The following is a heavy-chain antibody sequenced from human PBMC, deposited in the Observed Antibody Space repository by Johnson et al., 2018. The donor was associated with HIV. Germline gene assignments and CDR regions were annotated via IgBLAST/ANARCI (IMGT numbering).Heavy chain of an antibody. CDR1: GLSFSSYG. CDR2: IWSDGSNK. J-gene: IGHJ3*02. CDR3: AKIIGYSSGLEI. Sequence: QVQLVESGGGVVQPGRSVRLSCAASGLSFSSYGMEWVRQAPGKGLEWVAVIWSDGSNKHYADSVKGRFTISRDNSKNTLYLQMNSLRAEDTAVYYCAKIIGYSSGLEIWGQGTMVTVSS. V-gene: IGHV3-33*06. D-gene: IGHD6-19*01.